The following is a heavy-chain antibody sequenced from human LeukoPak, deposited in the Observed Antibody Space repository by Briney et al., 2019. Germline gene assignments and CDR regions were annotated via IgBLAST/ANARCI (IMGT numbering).Heavy chain of an antibody. CDR1: GSTFTSYW. Sequence: AGESLKISCKGSGSTFTSYWITWVRQLPGKGLEWMGRIDPSDSYPNYSPSFEGHVTLSADTSTSTAYLQCSSLKASDTAMYYCARHYYYDSSTVEYWGQGTLVTVSS. D-gene: IGHD3-22*01. CDR2: IDPSDSYP. CDR3: ARHYYYDSSTVEY. J-gene: IGHJ4*02. V-gene: IGHV5-10-1*01.